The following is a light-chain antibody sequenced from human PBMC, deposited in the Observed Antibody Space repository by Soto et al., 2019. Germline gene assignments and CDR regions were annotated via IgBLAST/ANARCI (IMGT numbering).Light chain of an antibody. V-gene: IGKV3-15*01. Sequence: EIMMTQSPATLSVSPGERATLSCRASQSVSSSLAWYQQKPGQAPRLLIYGASTRATGIPARFSGSGSGTEFTLTISSLQPDDFATYYCQQYDSYSWTFGQGTKVDIK. CDR1: QSVSSS. J-gene: IGKJ1*01. CDR2: GAS. CDR3: QQYDSYSWT.